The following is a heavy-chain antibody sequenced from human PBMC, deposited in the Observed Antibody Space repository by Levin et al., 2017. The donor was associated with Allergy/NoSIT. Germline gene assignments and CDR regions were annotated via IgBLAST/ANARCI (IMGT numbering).Heavy chain of an antibody. Sequence: GGSLRLSCAASGFTFSSYAMSWVRQAPGKGLEWVSAISGSGGSTYYADSVKGRFTISRDNSKNTLYLQMNSLRAEDTAVYYCAKAPKYYYDSSGGYFDYWGQGTLVTVSS. V-gene: IGHV3-23*01. J-gene: IGHJ4*02. D-gene: IGHD3-22*01. CDR2: ISGSGGST. CDR1: GFTFSSYA. CDR3: AKAPKYYYDSSGGYFDY.